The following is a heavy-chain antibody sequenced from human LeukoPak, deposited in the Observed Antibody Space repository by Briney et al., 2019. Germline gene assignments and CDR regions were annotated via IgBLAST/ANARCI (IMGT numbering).Heavy chain of an antibody. CDR3: ARAPREWLLGYYFDY. CDR1: GFTFSSYG. J-gene: IGHJ4*02. CDR2: IWYDGSNK. D-gene: IGHD3-3*01. Sequence: GRSLRLSCAASGFTFSSYGMHWVRQAPGKGLEWVAVIWYDGSNKYYADSVKGRFTISRDNSKNTLYLQMNSLRAEDTAVYYCARAPREWLLGYYFDYWGQGTLVTVSS. V-gene: IGHV3-33*01.